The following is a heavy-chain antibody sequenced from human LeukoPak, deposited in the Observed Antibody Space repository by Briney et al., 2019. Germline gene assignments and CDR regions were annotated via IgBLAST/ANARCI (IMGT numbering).Heavy chain of an antibody. Sequence: GGSLRLSCAASGFTFSSYSMNWVRQAPGKGLEWVSSISSSSSYIYYADSVKGRFTISRDNAKNSLYLQMNSLRAEDTAVYYCAREVRGVIIGDFDSWGQGTLVTVSS. D-gene: IGHD3-10*01. CDR3: AREVRGVIIGDFDS. J-gene: IGHJ4*02. CDR2: ISSSSSYI. CDR1: GFTFSSYS. V-gene: IGHV3-21*01.